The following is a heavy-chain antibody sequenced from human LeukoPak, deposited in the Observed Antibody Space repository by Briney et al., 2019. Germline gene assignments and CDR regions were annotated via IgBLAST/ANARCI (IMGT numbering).Heavy chain of an antibody. Sequence: PGGSLRLSCAVSGVIFSNYAMAWVRQAPGEGLEWGSTISGSGAGTYYADSVRGRDTISRDNSKNTVFLEMNSLRAEDTAVYYCAKFAGDGSGLYSYFDYWGQGTMVTVSS. CDR1: GVIFSNYA. CDR2: ISGSGAGT. V-gene: IGHV3-23*01. D-gene: IGHD6-19*01. CDR3: AKFAGDGSGLYSYFDY. J-gene: IGHJ4*02.